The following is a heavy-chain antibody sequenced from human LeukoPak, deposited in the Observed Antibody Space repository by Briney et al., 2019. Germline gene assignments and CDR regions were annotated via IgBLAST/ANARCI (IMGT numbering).Heavy chain of an antibody. J-gene: IGHJ4*02. D-gene: IGHD3-3*01. CDR3: ASRNDFWSGYYGVDY. V-gene: IGHV3-11*01. CDR2: ISSSGSTI. CDR1: GFTFSDYY. Sequence: GGSLRLSCAASGFTFSDYYMSWIRQAPGKGLEWVSYISSSGSTIYCADSVKGRFTISRDNAKNSLYLQMNSLRAEDTAVYYCASRNDFWSGYYGVDYWGQGTLVTVSS.